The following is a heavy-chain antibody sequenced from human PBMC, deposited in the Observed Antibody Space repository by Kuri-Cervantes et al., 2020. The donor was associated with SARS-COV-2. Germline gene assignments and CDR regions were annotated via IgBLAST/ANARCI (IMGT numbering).Heavy chain of an antibody. CDR2: SFYSGST. CDR3: ARATLVRYFDC. CDR1: GGSITSDYL. Sequence: SETLSLTCTVSGGSITSDYLWGWIRQPPGKGLEWIGNSFYSGSTFYNPSLKSRVTISVDTSKNQFSLELSSVTAADTAVYYWARATLVRYFDCLSQGTTVTVSS. J-gene: IGHJ4*03. D-gene: IGHD2-2*01. V-gene: IGHV4-39*01.